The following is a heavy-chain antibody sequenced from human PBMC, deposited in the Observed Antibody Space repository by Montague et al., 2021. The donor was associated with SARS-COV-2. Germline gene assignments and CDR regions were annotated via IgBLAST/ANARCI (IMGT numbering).Heavy chain of an antibody. CDR1: GFTFSDFY. D-gene: IGHD3-10*01. CDR3: ARSLFYGSGGYFDF. CDR2: ITGTNNGI. V-gene: IGHV3-11*03. Sequence: SLRLSCAGSGFTFSDFYINWVRQAPGKGLEWLSFITGTNNGIRYSDSVKGRFTVSRDNAHSSVYLYLDSLTAEDTAAYYCARSLFYGSGGYFDFWGQGTLVAVSS. J-gene: IGHJ4*02.